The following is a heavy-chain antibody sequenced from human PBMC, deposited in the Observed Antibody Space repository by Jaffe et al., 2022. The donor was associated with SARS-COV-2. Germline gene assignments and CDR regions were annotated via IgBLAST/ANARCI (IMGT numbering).Heavy chain of an antibody. J-gene: IGHJ4*02. V-gene: IGHV4-39*01. CDR3: ARTYYDILTGYYRVRGNQYYFDY. CDR1: GGSISSSSYY. Sequence: QLQLQESGPGLVKPSETLSLTCTVSGGSISSSSYYWGWIRQPPGKGLEWIGSIYYSGSTYYNPSLKSRVTISVDTSKNQFSLKLSSVTAADTAVYYCARTYYDILTGYYRVRGNQYYFDYWGQGTLVTVSS. CDR2: IYYSGST. D-gene: IGHD3-9*01.